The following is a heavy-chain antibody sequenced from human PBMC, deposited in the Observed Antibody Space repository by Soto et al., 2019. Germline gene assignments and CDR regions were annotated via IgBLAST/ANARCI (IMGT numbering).Heavy chain of an antibody. J-gene: IGHJ4*01. V-gene: IGHV3-33*06. CDR3: AKEVWGLYTFGRRLGN. CDR2: IWYDGSQK. D-gene: IGHD2-2*02. CDR1: GFNFSKFG. Sequence: PGGSLRLSCAVSGFNFSKFGMYWVRQAPGKGLEWVAVIWYDGSQKYYTDSVQGRFTISRDNSNNTLYLQMNSLRAEDTAVYYCAKEVWGLYTFGRRLGNWGHRTLVTVPS.